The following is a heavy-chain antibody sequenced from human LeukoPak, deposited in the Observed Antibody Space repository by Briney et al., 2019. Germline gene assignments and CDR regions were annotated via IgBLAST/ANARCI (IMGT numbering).Heavy chain of an antibody. CDR3: ARASFLSGSYGY. J-gene: IGHJ4*02. D-gene: IGHD3-10*01. V-gene: IGHV3-21*01. CDR1: GFTFNSYT. CDR2: VSKSSDYI. Sequence: GSLRLSCAASGFTFNSYTMNWVRQAPGKGLEWVSCVSKSSDYIYYADSVRGRFTISRDNAKNSLYLQMNSLRAEDTAVYYCARASFLSGSYGYWGQGTLVTVSS.